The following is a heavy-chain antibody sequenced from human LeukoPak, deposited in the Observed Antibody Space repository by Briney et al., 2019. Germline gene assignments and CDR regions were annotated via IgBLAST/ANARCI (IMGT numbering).Heavy chain of an antibody. CDR1: GFTFSSYG. J-gene: IGHJ4*02. CDR3: ATTMITFGGVIAHDY. V-gene: IGHV3-30*02. CDR2: IWYDGSNK. Sequence: AGGSLRLSCAASGFTFSSYGMHWVRQAPGKGLEWVAVIWYDGSNKYYADSVKGRFTISRDNSKNTLYLQMNSLRAEDTAVYYCATTMITFGGVIAHDYWGQGTLVTVSS. D-gene: IGHD3-16*02.